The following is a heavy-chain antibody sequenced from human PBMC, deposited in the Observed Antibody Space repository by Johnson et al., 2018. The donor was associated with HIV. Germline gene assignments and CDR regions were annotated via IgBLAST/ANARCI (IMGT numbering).Heavy chain of an antibody. CDR3: AREGASAVRYSSSWYGHDAFDI. Sequence: QVQLVESGGGVVQPGRSLRLFCAASGFTFNSYAMHWVRQAPGKGLEWVAVIYSGGSTYYADSVKGRFTISRDNSKNTLYLQMNSLRAEDTAVYYCAREGASAVRYSSSWYGHDAFDIWGQGTMVTVSS. CDR2: IYSGGST. D-gene: IGHD6-13*01. J-gene: IGHJ3*02. CDR1: GFTFNSYA. V-gene: IGHV3-30*14.